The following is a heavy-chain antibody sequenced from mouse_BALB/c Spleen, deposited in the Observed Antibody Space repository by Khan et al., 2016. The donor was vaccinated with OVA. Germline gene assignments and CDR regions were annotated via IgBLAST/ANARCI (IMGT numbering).Heavy chain of an antibody. D-gene: IGHD1-1*01. CDR1: GYSITSGYA. V-gene: IGHV3-2*02. Sequence: EVQLVESGPGLVKPSQSLSLTCTVTGYSITSGYAWNWIRQFPGNKLEWMGYISYSGGTSYNPSLKSRISITRDTSKNQFFLQLNSVTTEDTATYYCARGNYYGHYFDYWGQGTPLTVSS. CDR3: ARGNYYGHYFDY. J-gene: IGHJ2*01. CDR2: ISYSGGT.